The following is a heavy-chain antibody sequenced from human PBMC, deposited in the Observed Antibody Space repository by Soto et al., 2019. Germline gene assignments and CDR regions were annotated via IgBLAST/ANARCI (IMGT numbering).Heavy chain of an antibody. CDR1: GGSFSGYY. V-gene: IGHV4-34*01. CDR3: ASRPTGQTVGAIPVYFDY. D-gene: IGHD1-26*01. Sequence: LPETLSLTCAVYGGSFSGYYWSWIRQPPGKGLEWIGEINHSGSTNYNPSLKSRVTISVDTSKNQFSLKLSSVTAADTAVYYCASRPTGQTVGAIPVYFDYRGPGTLVTVSS. CDR2: INHSGST. J-gene: IGHJ4*02.